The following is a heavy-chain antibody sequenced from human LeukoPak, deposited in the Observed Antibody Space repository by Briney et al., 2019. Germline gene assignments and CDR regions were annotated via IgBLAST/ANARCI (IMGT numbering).Heavy chain of an antibody. D-gene: IGHD6-13*01. Sequence: GASVKVSCKASGYTFTSYGISWVRQAPGQGLEWMGWISAYNGNTNYAQKLQGRVTMTTDTSTSTAYMELRSLRSDDTAVYYCARDMRRIAAAGTMGDYWGQGTLVTVSS. CDR3: ARDMRRIAAAGTMGDY. CDR1: GYTFTSYG. J-gene: IGHJ4*02. V-gene: IGHV1-18*01. CDR2: ISAYNGNT.